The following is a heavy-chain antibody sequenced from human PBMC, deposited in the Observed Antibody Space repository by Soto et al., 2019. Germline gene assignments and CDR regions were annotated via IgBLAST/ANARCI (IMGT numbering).Heavy chain of an antibody. V-gene: IGHV3-23*01. Sequence: EVQLLESGGGLVQPGGSQRLSCAASGFTFSAYAMTWVRQAPGKGLEWVSSISGSGANTYYADSVKGRFTISRDNSKNTVSQQMSSLRSDDTAVYYCAKSPDFYYYGMDVWGQGTTVSVSS. J-gene: IGHJ6*01. CDR3: AKSPDFYYYGMDV. CDR2: ISGSGANT. CDR1: GFTFSAYA.